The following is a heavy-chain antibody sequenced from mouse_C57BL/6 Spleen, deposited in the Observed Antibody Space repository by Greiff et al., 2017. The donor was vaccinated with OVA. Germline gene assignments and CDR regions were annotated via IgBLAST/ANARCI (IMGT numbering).Heavy chain of an antibody. CDR1: GYTFTDYE. CDR2: IDPETGGT. J-gene: IGHJ2*01. Sequence: VQLQQSGAELVRPGASVTLSCKASGYTFTDYEMHWVKQTPVHGLEWIGAIDPETGGTAYNQKFKGKAILTADKSSSTAYMELRSLTSEDSAVYYCTRWGDGANYWGQGTTLTVSS. D-gene: IGHD2-3*01. CDR3: TRWGDGANY. V-gene: IGHV1-15*01.